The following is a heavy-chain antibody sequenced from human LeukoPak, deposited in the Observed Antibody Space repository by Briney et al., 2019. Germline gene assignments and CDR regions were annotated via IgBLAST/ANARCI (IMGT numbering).Heavy chain of an antibody. D-gene: IGHD3-10*01. Sequence: SETLSLTCAVYGGSFSSYYWSWIRQPPGKGMEWIGGIYYSGYTNYKSSLKSRVTISVDTSKNQFSLKLSSVTAADTAVYYCARTTMVRGTYYMDVWGKGTTVTVSS. CDR1: GGSFSSYY. J-gene: IGHJ6*03. V-gene: IGHV4-59*01. CDR3: ARTTMVRGTYYMDV. CDR2: IYYSGYT.